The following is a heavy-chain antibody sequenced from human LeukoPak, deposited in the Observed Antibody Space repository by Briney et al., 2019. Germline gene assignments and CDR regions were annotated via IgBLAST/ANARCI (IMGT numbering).Heavy chain of an antibody. D-gene: IGHD3-22*01. CDR3: ASSYYYDSSGYLS. Sequence: GGSLRLSCAASGFTFSDYYMSWIRRAPGKGLEWVSYISSSGSTIYHADSVKGRFTISRDNAKNSLYLQMNSLRAEDTAVYYCASSYYYDSSGYLSWGQGTMVTVSS. V-gene: IGHV3-11*01. J-gene: IGHJ3*01. CDR2: ISSSGSTI. CDR1: GFTFSDYY.